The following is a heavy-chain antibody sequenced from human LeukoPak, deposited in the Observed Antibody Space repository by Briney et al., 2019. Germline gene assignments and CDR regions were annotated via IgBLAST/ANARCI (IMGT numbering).Heavy chain of an antibody. CDR2: ISAYNGNT. D-gene: IGHD3-10*01. V-gene: IGHV1-18*01. Sequence: GASVKVSCKASGYTFTSYGISWVRQAPGQGLEWMGWISAYNGNTNYAQKLQGRVTMTTDTSTSTAYMELSSLRSEDTAVYYCARDKDYYGSGSYSLDYWSQGTLVTVSS. J-gene: IGHJ4*02. CDR1: GYTFTSYG. CDR3: ARDKDYYGSGSYSLDY.